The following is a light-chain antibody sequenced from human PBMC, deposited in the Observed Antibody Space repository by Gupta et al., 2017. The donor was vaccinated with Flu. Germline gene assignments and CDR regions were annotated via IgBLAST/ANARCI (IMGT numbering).Light chain of an antibody. CDR2: DAS. Sequence: DIQMTQSPSSLSASLGDRVTITCQASHDITNYLNWYQQKPGKAPKLLIYDASNLKTGVPSRFSGSGSGTVFTFTISSLQPEDIATYYCQHYDSFRITFGQGTRLEV. CDR3: QHYDSFRIT. J-gene: IGKJ5*01. V-gene: IGKV1-33*01. CDR1: HDITNY.